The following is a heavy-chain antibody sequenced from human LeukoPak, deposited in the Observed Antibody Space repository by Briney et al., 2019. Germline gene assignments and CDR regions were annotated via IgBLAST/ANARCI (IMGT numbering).Heavy chain of an antibody. V-gene: IGHV4-31*03. D-gene: IGHD3-22*01. CDR2: IYYSGST. J-gene: IGHJ4*02. CDR3: ARGCYYDSSGYYYFDY. Sequence: PSQTLSLTCTVSGGSISSGGYYWSWIRQHPGKGLEWIGYIYYSGSTYYNPSLKSRVTISVDTSKNQFSLKLSSVTAADTAVYYCARGCYYDSSGYYYFDYWGQGTLVTVSS. CDR1: GGSISSGGYY.